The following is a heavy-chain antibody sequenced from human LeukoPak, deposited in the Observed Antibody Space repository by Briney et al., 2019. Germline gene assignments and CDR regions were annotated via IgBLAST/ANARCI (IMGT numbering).Heavy chain of an antibody. J-gene: IGHJ4*02. D-gene: IGHD3-22*01. CDR2: ITGSGGST. CDR3: AKDLPSYYYDSSGYYGY. V-gene: IGHV3-23*01. Sequence: QPGGSLRLSCAASGFTFSGYAMSWVRQAPGKGLEWVSAITGSGGSTYYADSVKGRFTISRDNSKNTLYLQMNSLRAEDTAVYYCAKDLPSYYYDSSGYYGYWGQGTLVTVSS. CDR1: GFTFSGYA.